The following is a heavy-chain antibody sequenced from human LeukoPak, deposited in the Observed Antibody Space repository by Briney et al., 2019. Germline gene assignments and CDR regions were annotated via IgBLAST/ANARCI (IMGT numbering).Heavy chain of an antibody. V-gene: IGHV1-69*05. CDR3: ARDLTADIVVVPAAMTGVNAFDI. CDR1: GGTFSSYA. J-gene: IGHJ3*02. CDR2: IIPIFVTA. D-gene: IGHD2-2*01. Sequence: GASVKVSCKASGGTFSSYAISWVRQAPGQGLELMGRIIPIFVTANYAQKFQGRVTITTDESTSTAYMELSSLRSEDTAVYYCARDLTADIVVVPAAMTGVNAFDIWGQGTMVTVSS.